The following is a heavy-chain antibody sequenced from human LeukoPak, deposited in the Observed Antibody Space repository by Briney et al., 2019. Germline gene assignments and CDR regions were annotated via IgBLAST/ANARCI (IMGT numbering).Heavy chain of an antibody. V-gene: IGHV4-4*07. CDR1: GGSISSYY. CDR2: IYTSGST. Sequence: SETLSLTCTVSGGSISSYYWSWIRQPAGKGLEWIGRIYTSGSTNYNPSLKSRVTMSVDTSKNQFSLKLSSVTAADTAVYYCARVIVVVPAAIIAFDIWGQGTMVTVSS. CDR3: ARVIVVVPAAIIAFDI. D-gene: IGHD2-2*02. J-gene: IGHJ3*02.